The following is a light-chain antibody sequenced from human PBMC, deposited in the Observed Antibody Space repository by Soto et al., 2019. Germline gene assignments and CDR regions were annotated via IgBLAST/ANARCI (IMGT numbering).Light chain of an antibody. CDR3: SSYTSSSTPLYV. Sequence: QSALTQPPSASGSPGQSVTISCTGTSSDVGGYHYVSWYQQHPGKAPKLMIYEVSNRPSGVSNRFSGSKSGNTASLTISGLQAEDEADYYCSSYTSSSTPLYVFGTGTKLTVL. V-gene: IGLV2-14*01. CDR1: SSDVGGYHY. CDR2: EVS. J-gene: IGLJ1*01.